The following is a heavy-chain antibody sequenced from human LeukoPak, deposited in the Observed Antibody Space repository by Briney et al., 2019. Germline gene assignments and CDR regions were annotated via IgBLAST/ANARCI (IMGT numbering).Heavy chain of an antibody. CDR1: GFTFTSYA. Sequence: GGSLRLSCTASGFTFTSYAMTWVRQAPGKGLEWVSGISGSGGHTYKADSVEGRFTISRDNSKNTVSLQLSSLRVEDTAVYFCAKDREDSAMISGVFDLWGRGTLVTVSS. V-gene: IGHV3-23*01. D-gene: IGHD5-18*01. J-gene: IGHJ2*01. CDR3: AKDREDSAMISGVFDL. CDR2: ISGSGGHT.